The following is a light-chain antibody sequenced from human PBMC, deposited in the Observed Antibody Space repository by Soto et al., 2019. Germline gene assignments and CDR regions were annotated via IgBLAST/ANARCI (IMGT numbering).Light chain of an antibody. V-gene: IGLV2-14*01. Sequence: QSVLTQPASVSGSPGQSITISCTGTSSDVGGYNYVSWYQQHPGKAPKLMIYEVSNRPSGVSNRFSGSKSGKTASLTISGLQAEDEADYYCSSYTSSSTVVFGGGTKLTV. CDR3: SSYTSSSTVV. CDR1: SSDVGGYNY. J-gene: IGLJ2*01. CDR2: EVS.